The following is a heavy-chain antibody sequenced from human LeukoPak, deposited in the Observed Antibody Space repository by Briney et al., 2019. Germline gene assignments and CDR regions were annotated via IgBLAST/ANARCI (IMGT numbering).Heavy chain of an antibody. J-gene: IGHJ4*02. CDR3: ARGLYRGYYYGSGSPTAFDY. V-gene: IGHV1-8*01. CDR2: MNPNSGNT. D-gene: IGHD3-10*01. Sequence: ASVKVSCKASGYTFTSYDINWVRQATGQGLEWMGWMNPNSGNTGYAQKFQGRVTMTRNTSISTAYMELSSLRSEDTAVYYCARGLYRGYYYGSGSPTAFDYWGQGTLVTVSS. CDR1: GYTFTSYD.